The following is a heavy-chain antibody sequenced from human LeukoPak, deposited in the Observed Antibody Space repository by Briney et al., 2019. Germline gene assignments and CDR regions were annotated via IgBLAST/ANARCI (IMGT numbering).Heavy chain of an antibody. J-gene: IGHJ4*02. D-gene: IGHD3-22*01. CDR1: GFSLRTSGMR. Sequence: SGPTLVNPTQTLTLTRTFSGFSLRTSGMRVSWIRQPPGKALEWLARIDWDDDKYYSTSLKTRLTISKDTSKNQVALTMTHMDPLDTATYYCARVLRGPRDSSGNYYYFDYWGQGTPVTVSS. CDR2: IDWDDDK. V-gene: IGHV2-70*04. CDR3: ARVLRGPRDSSGNYYYFDY.